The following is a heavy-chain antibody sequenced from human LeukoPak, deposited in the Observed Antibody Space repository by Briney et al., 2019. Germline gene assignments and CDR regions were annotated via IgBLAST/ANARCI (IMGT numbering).Heavy chain of an antibody. J-gene: IGHJ4*02. CDR3: ARGSYISDY. CDR2: IYYSGST. Sequence: SETLSLTCTVSSGSVSSYYCSWIRQPPGKGLEWIGYIYYSGSTNYNPSLKSRVTISVDTSKNQFSLKLSSVTAADTAVYYCARGSYISDYWGQGTLVTVSS. D-gene: IGHD3-10*01. CDR1: SGSVSSYY. V-gene: IGHV4-59*02.